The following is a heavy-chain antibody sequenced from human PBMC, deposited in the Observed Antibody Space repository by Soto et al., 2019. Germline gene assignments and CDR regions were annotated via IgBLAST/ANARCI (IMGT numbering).Heavy chain of an antibody. V-gene: IGHV1-2*04. CDR3: ARAKRVDSSSGGSSGPLPLDY. CDR2: INPNSGGT. D-gene: IGHD6-6*01. J-gene: IGHJ4*02. Sequence: ASVKVSCKASGYTFTGYYMHWVRQAPGQGLEWMGWINPNSGGTNYAQKFQGWVTMTRDTSISTAYMELSRLRSDDTAVYYCARAKRVDSSSGGSSGPLPLDYWGQGTLVTVSS. CDR1: GYTFTGYY.